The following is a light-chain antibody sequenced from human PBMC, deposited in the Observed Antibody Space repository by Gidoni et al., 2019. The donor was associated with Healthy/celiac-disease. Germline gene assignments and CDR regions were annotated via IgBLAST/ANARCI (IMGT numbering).Light chain of an antibody. CDR1: QSISSW. Sequence: DIQMTQSPSTLSASVGDRVTITCRASQSISSWLAWYQQKQGKAPKLLIYKASSLESGVPSRFSGSGSGTEFTLPISSLQPDDFATYYCQQYNSYSGTFGHGTKLEIK. CDR3: QQYNSYSGT. J-gene: IGKJ2*01. V-gene: IGKV1-5*03. CDR2: KAS.